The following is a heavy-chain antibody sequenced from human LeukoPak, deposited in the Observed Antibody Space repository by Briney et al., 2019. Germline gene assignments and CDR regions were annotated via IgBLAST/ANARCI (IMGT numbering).Heavy chain of an antibody. D-gene: IGHD7-27*01. CDR3: ARGQGSGGMDV. CDR2: TSSSSSYI. CDR1: GFTFSSYS. Sequence: PGGSLRLSCAASGFTFSSYSMNWVRQAPGKGLEWVSSTSSSSSYIYYADSVKGRFTISRDNAKNSLYLQMNSLRAEDTAVYYCARGQGSGGMDVWGQGTTVTVSS. J-gene: IGHJ6*02. V-gene: IGHV3-21*01.